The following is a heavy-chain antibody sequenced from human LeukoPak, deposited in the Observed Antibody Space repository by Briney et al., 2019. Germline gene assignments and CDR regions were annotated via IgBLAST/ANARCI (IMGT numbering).Heavy chain of an antibody. D-gene: IGHD6-19*01. CDR2: IYYSGST. CDR1: GGSITSYY. J-gene: IGHJ4*02. V-gene: IGHV4-59*01. Sequence: SETLSLTCTVSGGSITSYYWSWIRQPPGKGLEWIGYIYYSGSTSYNPSLRSRVTISVDTSKNQFSLKLSSVTAADTAVYYCARTRYSGGWFFDYWGQGTLVTISS. CDR3: ARTRYSGGWFFDY.